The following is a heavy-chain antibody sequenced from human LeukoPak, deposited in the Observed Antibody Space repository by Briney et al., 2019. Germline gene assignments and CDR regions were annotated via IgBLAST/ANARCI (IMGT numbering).Heavy chain of an antibody. Sequence: PVGSLRLSCAASGFTSSSFWMSWVCQAPGKGLEWVSNIKQDGSDKYYVDSVKGRFTISRDNAKNSLYMQMNSLRAEDTAVYYCARKTVVGSYFDYWGQGTPVTVSS. V-gene: IGHV3-7*03. D-gene: IGHD4-23*01. CDR1: GFTSSSFW. J-gene: IGHJ4*02. CDR3: ARKTVVGSYFDY. CDR2: IKQDGSDK.